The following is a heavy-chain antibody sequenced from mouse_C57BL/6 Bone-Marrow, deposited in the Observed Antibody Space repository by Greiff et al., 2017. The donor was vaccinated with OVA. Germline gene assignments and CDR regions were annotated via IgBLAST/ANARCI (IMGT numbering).Heavy chain of an antibody. CDR3: AREVTTRGVDY. Sequence: VQLQQSGAELVKPGASVKISCKASGYAFSSYWMNWVKQRPGKGLEWIGQIYPGDGDTNYNGKFKGKATLTADKSSSTAYMQLSSLTSEDSAVYFCAREVTTRGVDYWGQGTTLTVSS. J-gene: IGHJ2*01. CDR1: GYAFSSYW. V-gene: IGHV1-80*01. CDR2: IYPGDGDT. D-gene: IGHD2-2*01.